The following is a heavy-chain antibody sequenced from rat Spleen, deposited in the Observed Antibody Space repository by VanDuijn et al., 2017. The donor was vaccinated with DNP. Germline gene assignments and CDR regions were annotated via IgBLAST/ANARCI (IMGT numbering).Heavy chain of an antibody. Sequence: QVQLKESGPGLVQPSQTLSLTCTVAGFSLTSYNVHWVRQPTGKGLEWMGIIWTGGSTDYNSALKSRLSISRDTAKSQVFLKMNSLQTEDIANYYCAREHNSGYDYWGQGVMVTVSS. CDR2: IWTGGST. V-gene: IGHV2-30*01. CDR3: AREHNSGYDY. J-gene: IGHJ2*01. CDR1: GFSLTSYN. D-gene: IGHD4-3*01.